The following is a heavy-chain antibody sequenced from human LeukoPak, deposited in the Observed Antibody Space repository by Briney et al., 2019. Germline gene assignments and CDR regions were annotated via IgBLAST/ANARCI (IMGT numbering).Heavy chain of an antibody. J-gene: IGHJ5*02. CDR2: IHYSGST. CDR1: GGSISSPTYY. D-gene: IGHD3-9*01. V-gene: IGHV4-39*01. CDR3: ARAKLRYFDWSNWFDP. Sequence: SETLSLTCTVSGGSISSPTYYWAWIRQPPGKGLEWIGTIHYSGSTFYDPSLKSRVTISVDTSKNQFSLKLSSVTAADTAVYYCARAKLRYFDWSNWFDPWGQGTLVTVSS.